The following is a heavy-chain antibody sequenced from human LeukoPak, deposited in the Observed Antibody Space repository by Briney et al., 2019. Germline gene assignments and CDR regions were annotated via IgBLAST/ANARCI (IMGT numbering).Heavy chain of an antibody. J-gene: IGHJ5*02. D-gene: IGHD2/OR15-2a*01. V-gene: IGHV1-18*01. CDR1: GYTFTSYG. CDR3: ARFKEYSGFNWFDP. CDR2: ISAYNGNT. Sequence: ASVKASCKASGYTFTSYGISWVRQAPGQGLEWMGWISAYNGNTNYAQKLQGRVTMTTDTSTSTAYMELRSLRSDDTAVYYCARFKEYSGFNWFDPWGQGTLVTVSS.